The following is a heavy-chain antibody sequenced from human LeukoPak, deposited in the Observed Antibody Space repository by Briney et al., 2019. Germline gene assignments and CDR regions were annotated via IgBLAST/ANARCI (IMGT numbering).Heavy chain of an antibody. Sequence: GVSLRLSCAASGFTFSNYAMDWVRQAPGKGLEWVSDISGSGYSTYYADSVRGRFTISRDNYKNTLYLQTNSLRDEDTAVYYCAKDYGDYAYYFHYWGQGTLVTVSS. V-gene: IGHV3-23*01. CDR2: ISGSGYST. D-gene: IGHD4-17*01. J-gene: IGHJ4*02. CDR1: GFTFSNYA. CDR3: AKDYGDYAYYFHY.